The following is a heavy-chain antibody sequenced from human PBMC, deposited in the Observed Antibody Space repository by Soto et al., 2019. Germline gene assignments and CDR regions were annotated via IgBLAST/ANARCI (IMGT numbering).Heavy chain of an antibody. CDR1: GGTFSSYA. Sequence: QVQLVQSGAEVKKPGSSVKVSCKASGGTFSSYAISWVRQAPGQGLEWMGGIIPIFGTANYAQKFQGRFTSTADESTSTAYMELSSLRSEDTALDYCARVKWAAVVVTGNAFDIWGQGTMVTVSS. D-gene: IGHD2-21*02. CDR2: IIPIFGTA. V-gene: IGHV1-69*01. CDR3: ARVKWAAVVVTGNAFDI. J-gene: IGHJ3*02.